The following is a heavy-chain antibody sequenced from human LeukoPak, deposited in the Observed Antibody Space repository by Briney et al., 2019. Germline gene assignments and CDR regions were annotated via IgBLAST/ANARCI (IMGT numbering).Heavy chain of an antibody. V-gene: IGHV3-23*01. Sequence: GGSLRLSCAASGFTFSSFAMSWVRQAPGKGLEWVSAISGSGGSTYYADSVKGRFTISRDNSKNTLYLQMNSLRAEDTAVYYCAKDKPRYQLLYYFDYWGQGTLVTVSS. CDR2: ISGSGGST. CDR1: GFTFSSFA. J-gene: IGHJ4*02. D-gene: IGHD2-2*01. CDR3: AKDKPRYQLLYYFDY.